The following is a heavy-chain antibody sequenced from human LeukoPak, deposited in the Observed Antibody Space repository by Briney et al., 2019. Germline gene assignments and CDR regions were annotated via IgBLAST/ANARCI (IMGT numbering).Heavy chain of an antibody. CDR2: VNHSGST. CDR1: GGTFSGYS. V-gene: IGHV4-34*01. CDR3: ARGGYSGYRSRFDY. Sequence: SESLSLTCAVPGGTFSGYSWNWIRQPPGKGLEWIGEVNHSGSTNYNPPLKSRVTISLDAAKNPFSLKLSSVTAADTSVYYCARGGYSGYRSRFDYWGQGTLVTVSS. D-gene: IGHD5-12*01. J-gene: IGHJ4*02.